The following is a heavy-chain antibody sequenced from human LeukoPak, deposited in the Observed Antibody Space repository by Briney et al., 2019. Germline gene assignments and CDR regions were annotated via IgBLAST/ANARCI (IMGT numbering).Heavy chain of an antibody. J-gene: IGHJ5*02. CDR2: IYYSGTT. CDR1: GGSIGSYY. D-gene: IGHD5-12*01. Sequence: SETLSLTCTVSGGSIGSYYWGWIRRPPGKGLEWIASIYYSGTTHYNPSLKSRVTMSVDTSKNQFSLKLAAVTAADTAVYYCARQFHGSGYVDDLWGQGILVTVSS. CDR3: ARQFHGSGYVDDL. V-gene: IGHV4-39*01.